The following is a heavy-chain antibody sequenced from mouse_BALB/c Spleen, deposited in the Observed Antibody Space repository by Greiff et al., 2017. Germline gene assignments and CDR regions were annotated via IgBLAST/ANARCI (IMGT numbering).Heavy chain of an antibody. CDR1: GFTFSDYY. D-gene: IGHD2-4*01. J-gene: IGHJ4*01. CDR2: ISDGGSYT. Sequence: EVMLVESGGGLVKPGGSLKLSCAASGFTFSDYYMYWVRQTPEKRLEWVATISDGGSYTYYPDSVKGRFTISRDNAKNNLYLQMSSLKSEDTAMYYCARSDYDLYYAMDYWGQGTSVTVSS. CDR3: ARSDYDLYYAMDY. V-gene: IGHV5-4*02.